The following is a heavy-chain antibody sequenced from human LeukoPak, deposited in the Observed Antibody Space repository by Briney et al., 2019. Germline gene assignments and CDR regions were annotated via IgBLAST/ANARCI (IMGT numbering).Heavy chain of an antibody. CDR2: ISAYNGNT. J-gene: IGHJ6*03. CDR1: GYTFTSYG. Sequence: ASVKVSCKASGYTFTSYGISWVRQAPGQGLEWMGWISAYNGNTNYAQKLQGRVTMTTDTSTSTAYMELRSLRSDDTAVYYCARSPHYYGSGSYYYYYHYMDVWGKGTTVTVSS. D-gene: IGHD3-10*01. V-gene: IGHV1-18*01. CDR3: ARSPHYYGSGSYYYYYHYMDV.